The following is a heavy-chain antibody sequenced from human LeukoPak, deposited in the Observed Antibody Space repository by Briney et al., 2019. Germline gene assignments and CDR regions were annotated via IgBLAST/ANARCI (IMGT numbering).Heavy chain of an antibody. Sequence: GGSLRLSCAASGFTFSNHWMHWVRQTPEKGLVWVSNISPDGSRTDYADSVKGRFTISRDNAENTLYLQMNSLIAEDTAVYYCPRVIVFMSTGPHLDYWGQGTLAIVSS. CDR1: GFTFSNHW. CDR2: ISPDGSRT. D-gene: IGHD3-16*01. J-gene: IGHJ4*02. CDR3: PRVIVFMSTGPHLDY. V-gene: IGHV3-74*01.